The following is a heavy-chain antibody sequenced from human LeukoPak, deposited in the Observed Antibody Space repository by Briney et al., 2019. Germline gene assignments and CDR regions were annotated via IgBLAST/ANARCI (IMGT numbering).Heavy chain of an antibody. J-gene: IGHJ6*03. V-gene: IGHV1-2*02. Sequence: ASVKVSCKASGYTFTGYYMHWVRQAPGQGLEWMGWINPNSGGTNYAQKFQGRVTMTRDTSISTAYMELSRLRSDDMAVYYCARTLPRITMVRGVIGGYYMDVWGKGTTVTVSS. CDR2: INPNSGGT. CDR1: GYTFTGYY. D-gene: IGHD3-10*01. CDR3: ARTLPRITMVRGVIGGYYMDV.